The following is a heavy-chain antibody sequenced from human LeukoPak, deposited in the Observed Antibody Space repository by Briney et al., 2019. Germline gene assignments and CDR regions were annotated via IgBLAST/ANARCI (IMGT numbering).Heavy chain of an antibody. CDR3: ARGGGLDV. V-gene: IGHV3-11*01. CDR1: GFIFSDYY. J-gene: IGHJ6*02. Sequence: GGSLRLSCVASGFIFSDYYMTWIRQAPGEGLEWLSYISGRGGSIYYTDSVKGRFTISRDNAKNSLYLQMSNLRAEDTAVYFCARGGGLDVWGQGATVTVSS. D-gene: IGHD3-16*01. CDR2: ISGRGGSI.